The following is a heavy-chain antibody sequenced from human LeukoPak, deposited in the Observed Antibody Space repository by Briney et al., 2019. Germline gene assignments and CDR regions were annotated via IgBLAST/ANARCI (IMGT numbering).Heavy chain of an antibody. D-gene: IGHD6-13*01. Sequence: GGSLRLSCAASGFTFSSYEMNWVRQAPGKGLEWISYISSSGATGYYADSVKGRFTISRDNSKNTLYLQMNSLRAEDTAVYYCAKDERRGYSSSWYSFDYWGQGTLVTVSS. J-gene: IGHJ4*02. CDR3: AKDERRGYSSSWYSFDY. CDR2: ISSSGATG. CDR1: GFTFSSYE. V-gene: IGHV3-48*03.